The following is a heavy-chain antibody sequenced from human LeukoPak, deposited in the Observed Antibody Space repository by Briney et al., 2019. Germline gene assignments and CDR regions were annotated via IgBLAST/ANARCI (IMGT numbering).Heavy chain of an antibody. CDR3: ARERGGSYLGFDY. Sequence: GASVKVSCKASGYTLPDYFMHWVRQAPGQRLEWMGRINPNSGGTNYAQKFQGRVTMTRDTSISTAYMELSRLRSDDTAVYYCARERGGSYLGFDYWGQGTLVTVSS. V-gene: IGHV1-2*06. J-gene: IGHJ4*02. CDR2: INPNSGGT. CDR1: GYTLPDYF. D-gene: IGHD1-26*01.